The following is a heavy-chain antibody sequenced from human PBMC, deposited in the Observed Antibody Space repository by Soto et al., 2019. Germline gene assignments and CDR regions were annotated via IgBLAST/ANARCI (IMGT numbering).Heavy chain of an antibody. D-gene: IGHD1-26*01. CDR1: GDSMTKYY. Sequence: QVQLQESGPGLVKPSETLSLTCTVFGDSMTKYYWSWIRQPAGKGLEWIGRIYTSGSTNYNPSLKSRVTMSIDTSNNHFSLKLKSVTAADTAVYYCARTVGAAYYFDFWGQGALVTVSS. J-gene: IGHJ4*02. V-gene: IGHV4-4*07. CDR3: ARTVGAAYYFDF. CDR2: IYTSGST.